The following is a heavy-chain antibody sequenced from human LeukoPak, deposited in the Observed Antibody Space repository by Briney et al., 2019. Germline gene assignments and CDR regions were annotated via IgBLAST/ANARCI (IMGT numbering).Heavy chain of an antibody. CDR2: IYYSGST. CDR1: GGSISSYY. Sequence: PSETLSLTCTVSGGSISSYYWSWIRQPPGKGLEWIGYIYYSGSTNYNPSLKSRVTISVDTSKNQFSLKLSSVTAADTAAYYCARAGVQLWQFDYWGQGTLVTVSS. D-gene: IGHD5-18*01. CDR3: ARAGVQLWQFDY. V-gene: IGHV4-59*01. J-gene: IGHJ4*02.